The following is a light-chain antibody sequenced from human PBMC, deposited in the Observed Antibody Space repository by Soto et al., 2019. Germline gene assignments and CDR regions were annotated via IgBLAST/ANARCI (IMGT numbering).Light chain of an antibody. Sequence: EIVLTQSPAALSVSPGERVTLSCRASQGIGSTLAWYQQKPGQTPRLLIYDSSTRAIGIPTRFSGSRSGTEFTLTISSLQSEDFAVYYCQQYNNWPLTFGGGTKVDIK. CDR1: QGIGST. CDR2: DSS. J-gene: IGKJ4*01. V-gene: IGKV3-15*01. CDR3: QQYNNWPLT.